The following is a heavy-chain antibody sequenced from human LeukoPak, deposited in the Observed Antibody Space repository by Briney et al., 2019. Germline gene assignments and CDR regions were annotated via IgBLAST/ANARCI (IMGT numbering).Heavy chain of an antibody. Sequence: GGSLRLSCAASGFTFSSYGMHWVRQAPGKGLEWVAVISYDGSNKYYADSVKGRFTISRDNSKNTLYLQMNSLRAEDTAVYYCAKDGVLLWFGELTGAFDHWGRGTLVTVSS. CDR2: ISYDGSNK. CDR3: AKDGVLLWFGELTGAFDH. J-gene: IGHJ4*02. D-gene: IGHD3-10*01. CDR1: GFTFSSYG. V-gene: IGHV3-30*18.